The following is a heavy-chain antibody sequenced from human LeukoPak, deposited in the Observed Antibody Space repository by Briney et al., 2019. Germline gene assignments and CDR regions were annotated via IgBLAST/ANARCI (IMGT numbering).Heavy chain of an antibody. V-gene: IGHV3-23*01. CDR3: AKEVRYFDWLFDY. CDR2: T. D-gene: IGHD3-9*01. J-gene: IGHJ4*02. Sequence: TYYADSVKGRFTISRDNSKNTLYLQMNSLRAEDTAVYYCAKEVRYFDWLFDYWGQGTLVTVSS.